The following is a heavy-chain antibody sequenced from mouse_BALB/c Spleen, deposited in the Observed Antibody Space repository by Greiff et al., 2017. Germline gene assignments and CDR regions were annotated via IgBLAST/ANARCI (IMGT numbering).Heavy chain of an antibody. CDR2: INPSTGYT. Sequence: QVQLQQSGAELAKPGASVKMSCKASGYTFTSYWMHWVKQRPGQGLEWIGYINPSTGYTEYNQKFKDKATLTADKSSSTAYMQLSSLTSEDSAVYYCARDYGTPYAMDYWGQGTSVTVSS. V-gene: IGHV1-7*01. CDR1: GYTFTSYW. CDR3: ARDYGTPYAMDY. J-gene: IGHJ4*01. D-gene: IGHD1-1*01.